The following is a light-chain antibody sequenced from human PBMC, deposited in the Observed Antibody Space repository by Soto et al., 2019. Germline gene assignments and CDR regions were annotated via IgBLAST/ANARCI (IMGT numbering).Light chain of an antibody. V-gene: IGKV3-15*01. J-gene: IGKJ3*01. CDR2: GAS. Sequence: VMTQAPATLSVSPGERATLSCRASQSVSSNSAWYQQKPGQAPRLLVHGASARASGVPARFSGSGSETDFTLTISSLQSEDFAVYYCQQYTDSPITFGPGTKVDIK. CDR1: QSVSSN. CDR3: QQYTDSPIT.